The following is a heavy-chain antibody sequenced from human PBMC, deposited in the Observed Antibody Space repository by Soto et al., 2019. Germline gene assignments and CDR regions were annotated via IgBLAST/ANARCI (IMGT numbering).Heavy chain of an antibody. Sequence: GGSLRLSCAASGFTFSSYAMHWVRQAPGKGLEWVAVISYDGSNKYYADSVKGRFTISRDNSKNTLYLQMNSLRAEDTAVYYCAREGSTVVTYYFDYWGQGTLVTVSS. CDR3: AREGSTVVTYYFDY. CDR1: GFTFSSYA. J-gene: IGHJ4*02. V-gene: IGHV3-30-3*01. D-gene: IGHD4-17*01. CDR2: ISYDGSNK.